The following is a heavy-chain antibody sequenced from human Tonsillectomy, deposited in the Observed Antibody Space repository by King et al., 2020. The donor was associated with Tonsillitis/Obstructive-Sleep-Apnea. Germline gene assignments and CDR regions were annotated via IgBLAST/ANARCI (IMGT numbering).Heavy chain of an antibody. CDR2: IDHSGST. CDR3: AREKDNDYAMDV. D-gene: IGHD2-15*01. V-gene: IGHV4-34*01. J-gene: IGHJ6*02. Sequence: VQLQQWGAGLLKPSETLSLTCAAYGGSFSGYYWSWIRQPPGKGLEGIGEIDHSGSTNYNPSLKSRVTISVDNSKNQIALKLRSVTAADTAVYYCAREKDNDYAMDVWGQGTTVTVSS. CDR1: GGSFSGYY.